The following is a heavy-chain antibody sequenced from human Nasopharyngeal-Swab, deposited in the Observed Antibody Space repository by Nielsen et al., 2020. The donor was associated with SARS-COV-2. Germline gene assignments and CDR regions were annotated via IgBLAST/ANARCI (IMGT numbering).Heavy chain of an antibody. V-gene: IGHV1-3*01. CDR2: INAGNGNT. CDR3: ARADLSTTGTTGYFDY. D-gene: IGHD1-1*01. J-gene: IGHJ4*02. CDR1: GYTFTSYA. Sequence: ASVKVSCKASGYTFTSYAMHWVRQAPRQRLEWMGWINAGNGNTKYSQKFQGRVTITRDTSASTAYMELSSLRSEDTAVYYCARADLSTTGTTGYFDYWGQGTLVTVSS.